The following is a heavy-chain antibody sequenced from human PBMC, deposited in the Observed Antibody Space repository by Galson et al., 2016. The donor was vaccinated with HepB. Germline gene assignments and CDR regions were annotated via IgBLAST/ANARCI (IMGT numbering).Heavy chain of an antibody. CDR1: GGSIISTKYY. CDR3: ARRVSDRWYESFEGYFDL. V-gene: IGHV4-39*01. CDR2: IYYSGNS. J-gene: IGHJ2*01. Sequence: SETLSLTCTVSGGSIISTKYYWGWIRQSPGKGLEWIATIYYSGNSYYNPSLKSRVAISVDTSKNQFSLRSTSVTAADTAVYFCARRVSDRWYESFEGYFDLWGRGNLVTVSS. D-gene: IGHD4-23*01.